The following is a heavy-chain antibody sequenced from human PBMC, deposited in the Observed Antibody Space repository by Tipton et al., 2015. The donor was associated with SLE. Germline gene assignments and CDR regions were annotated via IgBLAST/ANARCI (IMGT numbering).Heavy chain of an antibody. J-gene: IGHJ4*02. CDR3: GRVLYDYVWGSYHFDY. Sequence: TLSLTCTVSGGSISSHYWSWIRQPPGKGLEWIGYIYYSGSTNYNPSLKSRVTISVDTSKNQFSLKLSSVTAADTAVYYCGRVLYDYVWGSYHFDYWGQGTLVTVSS. CDR2: IYYSGST. CDR1: GGSISSHY. V-gene: IGHV4-59*08. D-gene: IGHD3-16*02.